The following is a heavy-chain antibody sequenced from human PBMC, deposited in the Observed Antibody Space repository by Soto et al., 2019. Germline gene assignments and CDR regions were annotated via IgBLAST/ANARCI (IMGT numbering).Heavy chain of an antibody. CDR2: ISWDGSWS. J-gene: IGHJ4*02. D-gene: IGHD2-21*02. V-gene: IGHV3-43D*04. Sequence: PGGSLRLSCSASGFTFSDYALHWVRQASGKGLEWVCLISWDGSWSYYADSVKGRFIISRDNNKESLFLLMATPGTEVNGLYYCANYVGSGATSACYRSLDSWGQGTLVTVSS. CDR3: ANYVGSGATSACYRSLDS. CDR1: GFTFSDYA.